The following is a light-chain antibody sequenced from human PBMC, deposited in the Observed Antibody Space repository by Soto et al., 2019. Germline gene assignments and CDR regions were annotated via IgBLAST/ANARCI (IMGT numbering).Light chain of an antibody. V-gene: IGLV2-14*01. Sequence: QSVLTQPASVAGSPGQSITVSCTGTSSDIGGYNYVSWYQQHPGKAPKLMIYEVSNRPSGVSNRFSGSKSGNTASLTISGLQADDEADYYCSSYTISSRLIFGGGTQLTVL. CDR2: EVS. CDR1: SSDIGGYNY. CDR3: SSYTISSRLI. J-gene: IGLJ2*01.